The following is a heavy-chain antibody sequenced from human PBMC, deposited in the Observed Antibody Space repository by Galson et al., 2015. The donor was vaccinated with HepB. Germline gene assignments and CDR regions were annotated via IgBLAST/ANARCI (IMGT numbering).Heavy chain of an antibody. Sequence: SVKVSCKASGYTFTNHGISWVRQAPGQGLEWIGWISAYNGDTKYAQKLQGRVTLTTYTSTSTAYMELRSLRSDDTAVYYCARDPSKTSGWYAYFDPWGQGTLVTVSS. J-gene: IGHJ4*02. V-gene: IGHV1-18*01. CDR3: ARDPSKTSGWYAYFDP. CDR2: ISAYNGDT. CDR1: GYTFTNHG. D-gene: IGHD6-19*01.